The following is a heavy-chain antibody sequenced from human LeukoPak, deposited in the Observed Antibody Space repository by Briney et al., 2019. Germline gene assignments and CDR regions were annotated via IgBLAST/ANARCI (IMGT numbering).Heavy chain of an antibody. D-gene: IGHD6-13*01. Sequence: GGSLRLSCAASGSTFSSYWMSWVRQAPGKGLEWVANIKQDGSEKYYVDSVKGRFTISRDNAKNSLYLQMNSLRAEDTAVYYCARDYIAAAGTCDYWGQGTLVTVSS. V-gene: IGHV3-7*01. CDR3: ARDYIAAAGTCDY. CDR1: GSTFSSYW. CDR2: IKQDGSEK. J-gene: IGHJ4*02.